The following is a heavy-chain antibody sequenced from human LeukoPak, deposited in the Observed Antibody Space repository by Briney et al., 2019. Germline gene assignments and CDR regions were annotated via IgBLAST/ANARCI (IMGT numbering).Heavy chain of an antibody. D-gene: IGHD3-10*01. CDR2: IYYSGST. CDR1: GGSISSGDYY. CDR3: ARDAPSYGSGSFARSPC. Sequence: SQTLSLTWTVSGGSISSGDYYWSWIRQPPGKGLEWIGYIYYSGSTYYNPSLKSRVTISVDTSKNQFSLKLSSVTAADTAVYYCARDAPSYGSGSFARSPCWVQGTLVTVSS. V-gene: IGHV4-30-4*01. J-gene: IGHJ4*02.